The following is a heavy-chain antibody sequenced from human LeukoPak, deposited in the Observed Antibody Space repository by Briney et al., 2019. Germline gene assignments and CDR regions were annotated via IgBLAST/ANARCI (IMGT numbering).Heavy chain of an antibody. CDR3: AREDDWNYEDY. J-gene: IGHJ4*02. V-gene: IGHV3-11*04. CDR2: ISSSGSTI. D-gene: IGHD1-7*01. Sequence: GGSLRLSCAASGFTFSDYYMSWIRQAPGKGLEWVSYISSSGSTIYYADSVKGRFTISRDNAKNSLYLQLNSLRAEDTAIYFCAREDDWNYEDYWGQGTLVTVSS. CDR1: GFTFSDYY.